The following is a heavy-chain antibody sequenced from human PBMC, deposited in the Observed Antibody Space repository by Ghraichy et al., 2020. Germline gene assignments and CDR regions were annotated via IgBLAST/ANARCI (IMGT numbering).Heavy chain of an antibody. V-gene: IGHV4-59*10. CDR3: ARSTSLQPFDF. Sequence: NYCPSLKSRVAMSLDTSKSHFSLRLSSVTAADTAVYYCARSTSLQPFDFWGQGTLV. J-gene: IGHJ4*02. D-gene: IGHD5-18*01.